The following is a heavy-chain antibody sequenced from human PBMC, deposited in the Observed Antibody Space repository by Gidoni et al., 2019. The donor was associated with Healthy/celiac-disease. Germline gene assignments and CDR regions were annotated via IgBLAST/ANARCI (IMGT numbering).Heavy chain of an antibody. Sequence: QVQLQQWGAGLLKPSETLSLTCAVSGGSFSGYYWSWIRQPPGKGLEWIGEINHSGSTNYNTSLKSRVTISVDTSKNQFSLKLSSVTAADTAVYYCAREGHCSGGSCYSPFGYWGQGTLVTVSS. CDR2: INHSGST. J-gene: IGHJ4*02. CDR3: AREGHCSGGSCYSPFGY. D-gene: IGHD2-15*01. V-gene: IGHV4-34*01. CDR1: GGSFSGYY.